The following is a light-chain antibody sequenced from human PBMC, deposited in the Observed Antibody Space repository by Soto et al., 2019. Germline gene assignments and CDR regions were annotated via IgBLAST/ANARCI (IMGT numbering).Light chain of an antibody. V-gene: IGLV2-14*03. CDR1: SSDIGHYDY. Sequence: QSVLTQPASVSGSPGQSITISCTGTSSDIGHYDYVSWYQQHPGKAPKLMIYDVTNRPSGVSNRFSGSKSGNTASLTISGLQAEDEADYYCSSYASSSTRVFGTGTKVIVL. CDR3: SSYASSSTRV. CDR2: DVT. J-gene: IGLJ1*01.